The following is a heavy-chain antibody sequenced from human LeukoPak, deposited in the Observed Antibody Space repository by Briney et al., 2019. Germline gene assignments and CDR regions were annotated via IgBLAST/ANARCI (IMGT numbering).Heavy chain of an antibody. V-gene: IGHV3-9*01. CDR2: ISWNSGSI. Sequence: GGSLRLSCAASGFTFDDYAMHWVRQAPGKGLEWVSGISWNSGSIGYADSVKGRFTISRDNAKNSLYLQMNSLRAEDTAVYYCARVHYFYGGNSEVYFDYWGQGTLVTVSS. CDR3: ARVHYFYGGNSEVYFDY. J-gene: IGHJ4*02. CDR1: GFTFDDYA. D-gene: IGHD4-23*01.